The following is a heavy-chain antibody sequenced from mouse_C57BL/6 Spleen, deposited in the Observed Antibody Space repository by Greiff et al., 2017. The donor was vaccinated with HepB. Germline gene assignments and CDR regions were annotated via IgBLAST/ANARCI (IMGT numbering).Heavy chain of an antibody. J-gene: IGHJ1*03. D-gene: IGHD1-1*01. CDR1: GYAFSSSW. CDR3: ARTHYYGSSYGYFDV. CDR2: IYPGDGDT. Sequence: QVQLKESGPELVKPGASVKISCKASGYAFSSSWMNWVKQRPGKGLEWIGRIYPGDGDTNYNGKFKGKATLTADKSSSTAYMQLSSLTSEDSAVYFCARTHYYGSSYGYFDVWGTGTTVTVSS. V-gene: IGHV1-82*01.